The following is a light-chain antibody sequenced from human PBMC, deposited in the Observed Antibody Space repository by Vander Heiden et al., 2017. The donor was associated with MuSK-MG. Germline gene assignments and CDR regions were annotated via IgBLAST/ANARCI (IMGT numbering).Light chain of an antibody. CDR3: CSYASSSTFV. CDR2: EVS. J-gene: IGLJ1*01. CDR1: SSDVGSYNL. Sequence: QSALPQPASVSGSPGPSLTISCTGTSSDVGSYNLVSCYQQHPAKAHKLMIYEVSKRPSAVATRFSGSKSGNTASLTISVLQAEDAADYYCCSYASSSTFVFGTGTKVTVL. V-gene: IGLV2-23*02.